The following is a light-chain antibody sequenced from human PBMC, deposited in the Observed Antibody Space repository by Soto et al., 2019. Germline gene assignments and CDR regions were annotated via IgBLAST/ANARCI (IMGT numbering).Light chain of an antibody. Sequence: EIVMTQSPATLSVSPGETATLSCRASQSVSYNLAWYQQKPGQGPRLLIYGAFTRTTGIPARFSGSGSGTEFTRTISSLQSEDFAVYYCQQYKTWPPLTFGGGTKVEIK. J-gene: IGKJ4*01. CDR3: QQYKTWPPLT. CDR2: GAF. CDR1: QSVSYN. V-gene: IGKV3-15*01.